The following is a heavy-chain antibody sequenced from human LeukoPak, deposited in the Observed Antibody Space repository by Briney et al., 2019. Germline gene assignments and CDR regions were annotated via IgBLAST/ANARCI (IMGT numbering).Heavy chain of an antibody. D-gene: IGHD3-22*01. V-gene: IGHV4-59*01. CDR2: IYYSXTT. CDR3: ARDRGSVPNYYDSSGYRAFDI. J-gene: IGHJ3*02. Sequence: GLEXMXXIYYSXTTNYNPSLKSPVTISVDTSKNQFSLKLSSVTAADTAVYYCARDRGSVPNYYDSSGYRAFDIWGQGTMVTVSS.